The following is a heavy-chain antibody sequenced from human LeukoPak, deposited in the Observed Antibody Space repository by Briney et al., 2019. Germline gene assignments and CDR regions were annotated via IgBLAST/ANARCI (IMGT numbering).Heavy chain of an antibody. D-gene: IGHD2-2*01. CDR2: ISAYNGNT. Sequence: ASAKVSCKASGYTFTSYGISWVRQAPGQGLEWMGWISAYNGNTNYAQKLQGRVTMTTDTSTSTAYMELRSLRSDDTAVYYCARVPPLGYCSSTSCYAFADWFDPWGQGTLVTVSS. CDR1: GYTFTSYG. V-gene: IGHV1-18*01. J-gene: IGHJ5*02. CDR3: ARVPPLGYCSSTSCYAFADWFDP.